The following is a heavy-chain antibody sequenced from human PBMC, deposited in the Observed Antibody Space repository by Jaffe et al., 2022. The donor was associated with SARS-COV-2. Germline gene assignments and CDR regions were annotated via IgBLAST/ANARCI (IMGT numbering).Heavy chain of an antibody. J-gene: IGHJ4*02. CDR2: IFPDDFDI. CDR3: ATSSRGRQYCVGTRCYNVPSHFDS. D-gene: IGHD2-2*02. Sequence: EVQLVQSGAEVKKPGESLKISCRASGYIYMTNWIAWLRQMPGKGLEWMGFIFPDDFDITYNPSFQGQVTLSADRSSDTAYLQWTSLRASDTAMYYCATSSRGRQYCVGTRCYNVPSHFDSWGQGTPVTVSS. CDR1: GYIYMTNW. V-gene: IGHV5-51*01.